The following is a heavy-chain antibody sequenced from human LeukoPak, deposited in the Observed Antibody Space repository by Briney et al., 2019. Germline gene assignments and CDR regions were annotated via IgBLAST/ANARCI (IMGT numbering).Heavy chain of an antibody. Sequence: ASVKVSCKASGYTFTDYYVHWMRQAPGQGLEWMGWINPKSGGTNYAQKFQGRVTMTRDTSISTAYMELSRLRSDDTAVYYCARSLPEYYYYGMDVWGQGTTVTVSS. CDR1: GYTFTDYY. CDR3: ARSLPEYYYYGMDV. D-gene: IGHD1-14*01. V-gene: IGHV1-2*02. J-gene: IGHJ6*02. CDR2: INPKSGGT.